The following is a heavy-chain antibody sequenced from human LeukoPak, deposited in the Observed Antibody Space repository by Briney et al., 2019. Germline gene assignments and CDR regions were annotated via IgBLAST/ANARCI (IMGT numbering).Heavy chain of an antibody. Sequence: PGGSLRLSCAASGFTFSSYAMSWVRQAPGKGLEWVSAISGSGGSTYYADSVKGRFTISRDNSKNTLYVQMNSLRAEDTAVYYCAKGVAAAVYYFDYWGQGTLVTVSS. CDR1: GFTFSSYA. J-gene: IGHJ4*02. CDR2: ISGSGGST. V-gene: IGHV3-23*01. D-gene: IGHD6-13*01. CDR3: AKGVAAAVYYFDY.